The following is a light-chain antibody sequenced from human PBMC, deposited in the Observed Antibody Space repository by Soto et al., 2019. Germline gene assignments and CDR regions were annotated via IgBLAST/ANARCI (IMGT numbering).Light chain of an antibody. J-gene: IGLJ7*01. Sequence: QSALTQPASVSGSPGQSITISCTGTSSDVGGYDYVSWYQHHPGKAPKLMIFDVSHRPSGVSDRFSGSKSGNTASLTISGLQAEDETDYYCSSYTSTNIPIFGGGTQLTVL. CDR3: SSYTSTNIPI. V-gene: IGLV2-14*03. CDR1: SSDVGGYDY. CDR2: DVS.